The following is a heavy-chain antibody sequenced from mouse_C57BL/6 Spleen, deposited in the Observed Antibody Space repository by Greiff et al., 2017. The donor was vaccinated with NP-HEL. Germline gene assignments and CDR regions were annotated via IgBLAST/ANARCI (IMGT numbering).Heavy chain of an antibody. CDR1: GFTFSDYY. D-gene: IGHD6-1*01. Sequence: EVQVVESEGGLVQPGSSMKLSCTASGFTFSDYYMAWVRQVPEKGLEWVANINYDGSSTYYLDSLKSRFIISRDNAKNILYLQMSSLKSEDTATYYCARLSTEGFAYWGQGTLVTVSA. CDR3: ARLSTEGFAY. V-gene: IGHV5-16*01. J-gene: IGHJ3*01. CDR2: INYDGSST.